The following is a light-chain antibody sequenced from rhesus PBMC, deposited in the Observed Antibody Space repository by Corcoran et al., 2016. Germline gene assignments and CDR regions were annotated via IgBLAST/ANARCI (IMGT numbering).Light chain of an antibody. CDR2: EAS. Sequence: DIQMTQSPSSLSASVGDRVTITCRASQGITNDLAWYQQKPGETPKLLIYEASSLQSGIPSRFSGSGSVMDFTLTISSLQPEDFATYYCQHYYSTPYSFGQGTKVEIK. CDR1: QGITND. CDR3: QHYYSTPYS. V-gene: IGKV1-25*01. J-gene: IGKJ2*01.